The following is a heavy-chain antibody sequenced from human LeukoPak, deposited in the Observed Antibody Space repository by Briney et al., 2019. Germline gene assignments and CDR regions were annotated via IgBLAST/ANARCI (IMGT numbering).Heavy chain of an antibody. D-gene: IGHD2-8*01. CDR2: ITSSGSTI. Sequence: GGSLRLSCAASGFTFSDYNMNWVRQAPGKGLEGVSFITSSGSTIHYADSVKGRFTISRDNAKNSLYLQMNSLGAEDTALYYCARETCTRITCYIEYWGQGTLVTVSS. CDR1: GFTFSDYN. V-gene: IGHV3-48*01. J-gene: IGHJ4*02. CDR3: ARETCTRITCYIEY.